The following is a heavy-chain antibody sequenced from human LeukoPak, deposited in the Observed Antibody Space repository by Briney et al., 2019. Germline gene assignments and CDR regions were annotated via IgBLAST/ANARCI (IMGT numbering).Heavy chain of an antibody. V-gene: IGHV3-53*01. D-gene: IGHD3-16*01. J-gene: IGHJ5*02. CDR2: IYSGGST. CDR3: ARIDYRYNWFDP. Sequence: PGGSLRLSCAASGFTVSSNYMSWVRQAPGKGLEWVSVIYSGGSTYYADSVKGRFTISRDNSKNTLYLQMNSLRAEDAAVYYCARIDYRYNWFDPWGQGTLVTVSS. CDR1: GFTVSSNY.